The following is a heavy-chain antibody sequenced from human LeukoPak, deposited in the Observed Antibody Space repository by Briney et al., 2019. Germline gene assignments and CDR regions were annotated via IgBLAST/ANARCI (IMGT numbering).Heavy chain of an antibody. Sequence: ASVKVSCKASGYTFTGYYMHWVRQAPGQGLEWMGWINPNSGGTNYAQKFQGRVTMTRNTSISTAYMELSSLRSEDTAVYYCARHEPYYDFWSGYPYYYYGMDVWGQGTTVTVSS. CDR3: ARHEPYYDFWSGYPYYYYGMDV. V-gene: IGHV1-2*02. D-gene: IGHD3-3*01. CDR1: GYTFTGYY. CDR2: INPNSGGT. J-gene: IGHJ6*02.